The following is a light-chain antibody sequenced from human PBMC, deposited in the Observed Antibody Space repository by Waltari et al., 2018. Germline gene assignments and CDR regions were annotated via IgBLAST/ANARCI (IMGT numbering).Light chain of an antibody. CDR2: GNA. Sequence: QSVLTQPPLVSGAPGQKVTIPCTGGSSNFGAGYDVHWYQQFPGTSPKLPIFGNADRPSGVPGRFSGSRSGTSAFLAISGLQSEDEAVYYGQSFDSSLSASVFGGGTKLTVL. J-gene: IGLJ2*01. CDR1: SSNFGAGYD. V-gene: IGLV1-40*01. CDR3: QSFDSSLSASV.